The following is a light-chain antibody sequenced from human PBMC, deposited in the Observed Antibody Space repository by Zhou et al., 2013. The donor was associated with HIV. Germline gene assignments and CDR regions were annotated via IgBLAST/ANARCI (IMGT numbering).Light chain of an antibody. CDR3: QQYNGYSRT. V-gene: IGKV1-5*01. Sequence: DILVTQSPLTLSSNLGDRVVITCRASQNIGRWLAWYQQKPGSLPNLLIYAASTLRSGVPSRFRGSGSGTDFALTITSLQPDDFATYHCQQYNGYSRTFGPGTKVDIK. J-gene: IGKJ3*01. CDR1: QNIGRW. CDR2: AAS.